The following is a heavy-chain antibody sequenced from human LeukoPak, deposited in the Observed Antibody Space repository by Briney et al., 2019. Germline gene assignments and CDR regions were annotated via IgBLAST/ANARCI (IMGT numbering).Heavy chain of an antibody. CDR2: IYYSGST. D-gene: IGHD3-3*01. J-gene: IGHJ5*02. CDR3: ARVGITIFGVVIPTNWFDP. CDR1: GGSISSGSYY. Sequence: SETLSLTCTVSGGSISSGSYYWGWIRQPPGKGLEWIGSIYYSGSTYYNPSLKSRVTTSVDTSKNQFSLKLSSVTAADTAVYYCARVGITIFGVVIPTNWFDPWGQGTLVTVSS. V-gene: IGHV4-39*07.